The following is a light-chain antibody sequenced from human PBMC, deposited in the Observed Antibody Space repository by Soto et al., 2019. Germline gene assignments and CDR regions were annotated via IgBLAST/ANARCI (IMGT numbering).Light chain of an antibody. CDR2: DAS. CDR3: QHYHSYPYT. CDR1: QSIGGW. V-gene: IGKV1-5*01. J-gene: IGKJ2*01. Sequence: DIQMTQSPSTLSASVGDRVTITCRASQSIGGWLAWYQQRPGKAPRLLIYDASSVESGVPSRFSCSRSGTTFTLAISSLQPEDFATYYCQHYHSYPYTFGQGTKLEIK.